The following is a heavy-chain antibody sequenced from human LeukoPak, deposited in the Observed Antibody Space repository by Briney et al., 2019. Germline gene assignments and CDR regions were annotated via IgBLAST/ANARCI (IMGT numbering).Heavy chain of an antibody. V-gene: IGHV4-59*01. CDR1: GGSISSYY. D-gene: IGHD1-26*01. CDR2: IYYSGST. Sequence: SETLSLTCTVSGGSISSYYWSWIRQPPGKGLEWIGYIYYSGSTNYNPSLKSRVTISVDTSKNQFSLKLSSVTAADTAVYYCARVLVGATRWDYYYYMDVWGKGTTVTVSS. J-gene: IGHJ6*03. CDR3: ARVLVGATRWDYYYYMDV.